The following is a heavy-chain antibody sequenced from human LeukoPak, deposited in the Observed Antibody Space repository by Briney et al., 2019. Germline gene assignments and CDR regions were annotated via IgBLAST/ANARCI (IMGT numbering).Heavy chain of an antibody. Sequence: GGSLRLSCAASGFTFSSYGMHWVRQAPGKGLEWVAVISYDGSNKYYADSVKGRFTIYRDNSKNTLYLQMNSLRAEDTAVYYCARETGLGGYYPDAFDIWGQGTMVTVSS. D-gene: IGHD3-22*01. CDR2: ISYDGSNK. CDR3: ARETGLGGYYPDAFDI. CDR1: GFTFSSYG. V-gene: IGHV3-30*03. J-gene: IGHJ3*02.